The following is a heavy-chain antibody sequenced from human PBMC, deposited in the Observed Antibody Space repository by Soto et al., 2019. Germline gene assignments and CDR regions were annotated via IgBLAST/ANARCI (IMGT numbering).Heavy chain of an antibody. V-gene: IGHV4-4*02. CDR3: ARLVVSSSVGWFDP. Sequence: HVQLQESGPGLVKPSGTLSLTCAVSGCSISSSNWWSWVRQPPGKGLEWIGEIDHSVSTNYNPSLNSRGTISVDMSKHQFSLKLSSVTAADTAVYYCARLVVSSSVGWFDPWGQGTLVTVS. CDR2: IDHSVST. D-gene: IGHD2-2*01. CDR1: GCSISSSNW. J-gene: IGHJ5*02.